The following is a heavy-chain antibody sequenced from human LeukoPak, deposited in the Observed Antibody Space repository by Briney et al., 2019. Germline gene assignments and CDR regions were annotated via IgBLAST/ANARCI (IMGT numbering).Heavy chain of an antibody. CDR3: ARYSLVVVPAAITSNYYYYYYRDV. CDR2: ISDGAGT. V-gene: IGHV4-30-4*08. CDR1: GGSISSGDYY. D-gene: IGHD2-2*02. Sequence: SGTPSNTSTVSGGSISSGDYYCSWIRLPPRDRLGRVGYISDGAGTSYTPSLRCQISISVDTSKNHVSLQLSSVTAADTAVYYCARYSLVVVPAAITSNYYYYYYRDVWGKGTTDTVSS. J-gene: IGHJ6*03.